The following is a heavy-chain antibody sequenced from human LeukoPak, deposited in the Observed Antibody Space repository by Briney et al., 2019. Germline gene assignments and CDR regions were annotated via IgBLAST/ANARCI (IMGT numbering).Heavy chain of an antibody. V-gene: IGHV1-2*02. Sequence: GASVKVSCKASGYTFTGYYIHWVRQAPGQGLEWMGWINPNNGGTDYAEKFQGRVTMTRDTSINTVYMELSSLRSDDTAVYFCGGKGPYYDYWGQGTLVTVSS. CDR1: GYTFTGYY. J-gene: IGHJ4*02. CDR3: GGKGPYYDY. CDR2: INPNNGGT.